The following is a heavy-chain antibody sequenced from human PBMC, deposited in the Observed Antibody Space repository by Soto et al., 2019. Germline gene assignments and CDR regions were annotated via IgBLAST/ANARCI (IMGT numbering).Heavy chain of an antibody. J-gene: IGHJ4*02. Sequence: GGSLRLSCAASGFTFNNYAMNWVRQAPGKGLEWVATISATGGSTYYADSVKGRFTISTDNSKNTLYLQMNGLRVEDTAVYYCAKDRLAGNFDYWGQGTQVTVAS. CDR1: GFTFNNYA. CDR2: ISATGGST. V-gene: IGHV3-23*01. CDR3: AKDRLAGNFDY.